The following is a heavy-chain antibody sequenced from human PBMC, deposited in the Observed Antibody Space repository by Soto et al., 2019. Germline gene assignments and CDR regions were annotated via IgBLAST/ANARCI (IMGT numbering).Heavy chain of an antibody. J-gene: IGHJ4*02. CDR1: GGSLSTPVW. D-gene: IGHD1-1*01. CDR3: ARKAWTRLDY. CDR2: VFHSGSA. V-gene: IGHV4-4*02. Sequence: QLQLQESGPGLVKPSGTLSLTCGVSGGSLSTPVWWSWVRLPPGKGLEWIGEVFHSGSANYNPSLQSRVTISLDKSTNQFSLXXXXXXXXDTAVYYCARKAWTRLDYWGQGALVTVSS.